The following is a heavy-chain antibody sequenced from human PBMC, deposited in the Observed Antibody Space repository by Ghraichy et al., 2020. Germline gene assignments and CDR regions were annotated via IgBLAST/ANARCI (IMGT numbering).Heavy chain of an antibody. J-gene: IGHJ1*01. Sequence: SETLSLTCTVSGGSVSSGSYYWSWIRQPPGKGLEWIGYIYYSGSTNYNPSLKSRVTISVDTSKNQFSLKLSSVTAADTAVYYCARVGYSSGYAEYFQHWGQGTLVTVSS. D-gene: IGHD3-22*01. CDR3: ARVGYSSGYAEYFQH. CDR1: GGSVSSGSYY. V-gene: IGHV4-61*01. CDR2: IYYSGST.